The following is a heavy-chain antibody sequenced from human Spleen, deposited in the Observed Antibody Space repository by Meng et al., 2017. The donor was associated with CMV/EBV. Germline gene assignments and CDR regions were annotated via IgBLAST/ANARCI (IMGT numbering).Heavy chain of an antibody. V-gene: IGHV4-34*01. D-gene: IGHD2-2*02. J-gene: IGHJ4*02. CDR1: CSGYY. CDR3: ARGREGYCSSTSCYTSPFDY. Sequence: CSGYYWRWLREPPGHGLVLIGEINHSGSTNYNPSLKSRVTISVYTSNNQFSLKLSSVTAADTAVYYCARGREGYCSSTSCYTSPFDYWGQGTLVTVSS. CDR2: INHSGST.